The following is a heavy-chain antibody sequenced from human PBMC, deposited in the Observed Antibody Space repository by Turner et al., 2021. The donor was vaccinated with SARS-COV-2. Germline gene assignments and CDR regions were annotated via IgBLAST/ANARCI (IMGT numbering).Heavy chain of an antibody. D-gene: IGHD1-26*01. J-gene: IGHJ2*01. CDR3: AKVGGWELRRKWFFDL. V-gene: IGHV3-23*01. Sequence: EVQLLESGGGLVQPGGSLRLSCAASGFTFSKYAMSWVRQDPGKGLEWVSFLSGSGDSTYHADSVKGRFTISRDNSKNTLYLQMNSLRAEDTAVYYCAKVGGWELRRKWFFDLWGRGTLVSVSS. CDR1: GFTFSKYA. CDR2: LSGSGDST.